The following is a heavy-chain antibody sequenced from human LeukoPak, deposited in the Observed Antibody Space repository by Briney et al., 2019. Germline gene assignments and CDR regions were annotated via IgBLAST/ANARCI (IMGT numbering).Heavy chain of an antibody. CDR1: GYTFTGYY. CDR3: ARAGACGGDCYIDY. Sequence: ASVKVPCKASGYTFTGYYMHWVRQAPGQGLEWMGRINPNSGGTNYAQKFQGRVTMTRDTSISTAYMELSRLRSDDTAVYYCARAGACGGDCYIDYWGQGTLVTVSS. D-gene: IGHD2-21*02. J-gene: IGHJ4*02. CDR2: INPNSGGT. V-gene: IGHV1-2*06.